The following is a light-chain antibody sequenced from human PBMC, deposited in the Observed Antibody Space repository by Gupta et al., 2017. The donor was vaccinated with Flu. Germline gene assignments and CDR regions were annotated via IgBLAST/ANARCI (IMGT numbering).Light chain of an antibody. Sequence: WYQHLPGTAPRLLIYNDNQRPSGVPDRFSGSKSGTSASLAIGGLQSEDEADYYCATWDDSLTALSADGSLTGLWVFGGGTKLSVL. J-gene: IGLJ3*02. CDR3: ATWDDSLTALSADGSLTGLWV. V-gene: IGLV1-44*01. CDR2: NDN.